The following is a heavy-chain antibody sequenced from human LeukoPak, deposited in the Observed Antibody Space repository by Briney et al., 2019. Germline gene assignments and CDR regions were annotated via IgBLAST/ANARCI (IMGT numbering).Heavy chain of an antibody. CDR3: AREREVLTGSNWFDP. Sequence: ASVKVSCKASGYTFTTYGISWVRQAPGQGLEWMGWISAYNGNTNYAQKLQGGVTMTTDTSTSTAYMELRSLRSDDTAVYYCAREREVLTGSNWFDPWGQGTLVTVSS. V-gene: IGHV1-18*01. CDR2: ISAYNGNT. D-gene: IGHD3-9*01. J-gene: IGHJ5*02. CDR1: GYTFTTYG.